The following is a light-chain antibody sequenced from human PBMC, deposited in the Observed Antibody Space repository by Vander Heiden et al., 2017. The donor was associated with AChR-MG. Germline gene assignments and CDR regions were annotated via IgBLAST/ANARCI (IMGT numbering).Light chain of an antibody. J-gene: IGLJ3*02. CDR3: SAWDDSLNGGV. V-gene: IGLV1-44*01. Sequence: QSVLTQPPSASGTPGQRVTIPCSGSSSNINSNTVNWYQQLPGTAPKLLIYNNNQRPSGVPDRFSGSKSGTSASLAISGLQSEDEADYYCSAWDDSLNGGVFGGGTKLTVI. CDR2: NNN. CDR1: SSNINSNT.